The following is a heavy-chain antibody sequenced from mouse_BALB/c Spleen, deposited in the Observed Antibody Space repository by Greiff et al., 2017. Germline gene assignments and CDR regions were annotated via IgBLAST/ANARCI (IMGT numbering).Heavy chain of an antibody. CDR1: GYTFTSYW. D-gene: IGHD2-3*01. V-gene: IGHV1-87*01. Sequence: VQLQQSGAELARPGASVKLSCKASGYTFTSYWMQWVKQRPGQGLEWIGAIYPGDGDTRYTQKFKGKATLTADKSSSTAYMQLSSLASEDSAVYYCARGDGYSYAMDYWGQGTSVTVSS. CDR3: ARGDGYSYAMDY. J-gene: IGHJ4*01. CDR2: IYPGDGDT.